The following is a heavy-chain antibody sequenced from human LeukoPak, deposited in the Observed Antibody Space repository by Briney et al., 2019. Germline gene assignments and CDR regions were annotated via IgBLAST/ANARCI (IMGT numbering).Heavy chain of an antibody. Sequence: SGTLSLTCSVSGYSISSGYYWGWIRQPPGKGLEWIGSIYHSGRTYHNPSVKSRVTISVDTSKNQFSLKLSSVTAADTAVYYCARAGYCSAGGCYPDYWGQGTLVTVSS. J-gene: IGHJ4*02. CDR1: GYSISSGYY. CDR2: IYHSGRT. D-gene: IGHD2-15*01. CDR3: ARAGYCSAGGCYPDY. V-gene: IGHV4-38-2*02.